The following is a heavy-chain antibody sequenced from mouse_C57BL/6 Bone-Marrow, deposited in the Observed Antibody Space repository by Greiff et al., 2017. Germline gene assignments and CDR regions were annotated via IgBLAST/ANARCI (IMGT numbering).Heavy chain of an antibody. CDR3: TTYGSSRFDY. D-gene: IGHD1-1*01. J-gene: IGHJ2*01. CDR2: IDPEDGDT. CDR1: GFNIKDYY. V-gene: IGHV14-1*01. Sequence: VQLKQSGAELVRPGASVKLSCTASGFNIKDYYMHWVKPRPEQGLEWIGRIDPEDGDTESAPKFQGKATMTADTSSNTAYLQLSSLTSEDTAVYYCTTYGSSRFDYWGQGTTLTVSS.